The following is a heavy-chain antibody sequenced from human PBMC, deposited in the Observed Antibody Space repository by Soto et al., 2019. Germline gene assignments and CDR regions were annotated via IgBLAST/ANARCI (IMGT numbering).Heavy chain of an antibody. V-gene: IGHV3-11*01. D-gene: IGHD6-19*01. CDR1: GFTFSNYY. Sequence: GGSLRLSCGASGFTFSNYYMSWIRQAPGKALEWVSYISSTGRTIYYADSVKGRFTVSRDNAQNSLSLKLNSLRVEDTAVYYCARSYSSGWEFDCWGQGTQVTVSS. CDR2: ISSTGRTI. CDR3: ARSYSSGWEFDC. J-gene: IGHJ4*02.